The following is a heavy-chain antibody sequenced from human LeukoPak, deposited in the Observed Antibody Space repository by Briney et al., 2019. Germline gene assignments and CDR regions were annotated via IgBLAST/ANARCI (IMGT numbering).Heavy chain of an antibody. CDR2: ISGSGGST. V-gene: IGHV3-23*01. Sequence: GGSLRLSCAVSGFTFSSYAMSWVRQAPGKGLEWVSAISGSGGSTYYADSVKGRFTIPRDYSKNTLYLQMNSLRAEDTAVYYCAKDREYYYETSDYWGQGTLVTVSS. D-gene: IGHD3-22*01. J-gene: IGHJ4*02. CDR1: GFTFSSYA. CDR3: AKDREYYYETSDY.